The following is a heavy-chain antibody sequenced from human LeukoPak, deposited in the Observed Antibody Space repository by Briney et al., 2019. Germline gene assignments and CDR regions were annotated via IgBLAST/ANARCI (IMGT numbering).Heavy chain of an antibody. Sequence: SETLSLTCTVSGGSISSYYWNWIRQPPGKGLEWIGYIYSGGSTSYNPSLKSRVAISVDTSRNQFSLKLSSVTTADTAVYYCARGYGYYFESWGQGTLVTVSS. D-gene: IGHD5-18*01. CDR2: IYSGGST. CDR3: ARGYGYYFES. J-gene: IGHJ4*02. CDR1: GGSISSYY. V-gene: IGHV4-59*03.